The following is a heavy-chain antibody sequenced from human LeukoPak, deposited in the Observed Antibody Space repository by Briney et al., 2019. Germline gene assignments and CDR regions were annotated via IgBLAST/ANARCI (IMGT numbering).Heavy chain of an antibody. J-gene: IGHJ4*02. D-gene: IGHD4-17*01. CDR2: ISSSGSTI. V-gene: IGHV3-48*02. CDR3: ARDRDSGDYTAAPGDY. Sequence: GGSLRLSCAASGFTFSSYSMDWVRQDPGKGLEWISYISSSGSTINYADSVKGRFTISRDSAKNSLYLQMNSLRDEDTAVYYCARDRDSGDYTAAPGDYWGQGTLVSVSS. CDR1: GFTFSSYS.